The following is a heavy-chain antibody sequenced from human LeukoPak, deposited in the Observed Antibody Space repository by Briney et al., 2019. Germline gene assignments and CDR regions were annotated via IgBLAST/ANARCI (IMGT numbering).Heavy chain of an antibody. J-gene: IGHJ4*02. CDR1: GFSFSSYA. Sequence: SGGGVVQPGRSLRLSCAASGFSFSSYAMHWVRQAPGKGLEWVAVIWYDGSNKYYANSVKGRFTISRDNSKNTLYLQLNSLRAEDTAVYHCAREGVWGSKLKYYFDYWGQGTLVTVSS. D-gene: IGHD3-16*01. V-gene: IGHV3-33*01. CDR3: AREGVWGSKLKYYFDY. CDR2: IWYDGSNK.